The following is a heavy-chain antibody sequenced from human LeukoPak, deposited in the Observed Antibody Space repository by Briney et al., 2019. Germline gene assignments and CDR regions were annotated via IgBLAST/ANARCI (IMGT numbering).Heavy chain of an antibody. D-gene: IGHD6-19*01. Sequence: SETLSLTCTVSGDSINNYYWTWIRQSPGKGLEWLGYIYYTGSINYNPSLKSRVNMSIDTSKTQFSLSLSSVTTADTAVYYCARCNAVAGYYYGMDVWGQGTTVTVSS. J-gene: IGHJ6*02. CDR2: IYYTGSI. V-gene: IGHV4-59*01. CDR1: GDSINNYY. CDR3: ARCNAVAGYYYGMDV.